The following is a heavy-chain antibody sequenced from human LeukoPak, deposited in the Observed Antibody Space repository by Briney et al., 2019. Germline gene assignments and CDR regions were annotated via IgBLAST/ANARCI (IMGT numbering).Heavy chain of an antibody. V-gene: IGHV4-59*08. J-gene: IGHJ4*02. D-gene: IGHD3-22*01. CDR3: VRHQRPNYYDRSGPPDY. CDR2: ISYSGST. CDR1: GASISSYY. Sequence: SETLSLTCTVSGASISSYYWSWIRQPPGKGLEWIGYISYSGSTNYNPFLKSRVTISVDTSKNQFSLKLSSVTVADTAVYSCVRHQRPNYYDRSGPPDYWGQGTLVTVSS.